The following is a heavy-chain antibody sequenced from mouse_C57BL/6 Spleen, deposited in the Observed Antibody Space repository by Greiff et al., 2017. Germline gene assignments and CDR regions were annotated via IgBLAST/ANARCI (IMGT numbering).Heavy chain of an antibody. CDR1: GFTFSDYY. D-gene: IGHD1-1*01. CDR3: ARESPYYYGSSYLWYFDV. J-gene: IGHJ1*03. V-gene: IGHV5-16*01. CDR2: INYDGSST. Sequence: EVKLVESEGGLVQPGSSMKLSCTASGFTFSDYYMAWVRQVPEKGLEWVANINYDGSSTYYLDSLKSRFIISRDNAKNILYLQMSSLKSEDTATYYCARESPYYYGSSYLWYFDVWGTGTTVTVSS.